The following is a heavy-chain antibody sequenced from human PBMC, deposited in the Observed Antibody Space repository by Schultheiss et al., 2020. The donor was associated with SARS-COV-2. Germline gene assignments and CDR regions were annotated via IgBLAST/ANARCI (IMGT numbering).Heavy chain of an antibody. J-gene: IGHJ6*02. CDR2: IYHSGST. CDR3: ARDDYGDRLYYYYGMDV. Sequence: SETLSLTCAVSGGSISSSNWWSWVRQPPGKGLEWIGEIYHSGSTNYNPSLKSRVTISVDKSKNQFSLKLSSVTAADTAVYYCARDDYGDRLYYYYGMDVWGQGTTVIVSS. D-gene: IGHD4-17*01. V-gene: IGHV4-4*02. CDR1: GGSISSSNW.